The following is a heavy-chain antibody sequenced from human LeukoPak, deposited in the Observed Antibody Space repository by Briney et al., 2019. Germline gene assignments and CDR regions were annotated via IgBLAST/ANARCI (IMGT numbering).Heavy chain of an antibody. V-gene: IGHV4-59*12. CDR3: ARTPTYYYMDV. J-gene: IGHJ6*03. CDR1: GGSMNTYY. CDR2: IHNTGST. Sequence: SETLSLTCTVSGGSMNTYYWSWIRQPPGKQLEWIGYIHNTGSTNYNPSLKSRVTMSVDTSKNQFSLKLSSVTAADTAVYYCARTPTYYYMDVWGKGTTVTVSS.